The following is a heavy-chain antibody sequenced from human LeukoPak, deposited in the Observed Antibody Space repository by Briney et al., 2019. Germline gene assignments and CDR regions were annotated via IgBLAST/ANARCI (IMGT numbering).Heavy chain of an antibody. J-gene: IGHJ4*02. CDR3: ARDGYDILTGKDRGFDY. V-gene: IGHV4-4*07. D-gene: IGHD3-9*01. CDR1: GGSISSYY. Sequence: SETLSLTCTVSGGSISSYYWSWIRQPAGKGLEWIGRIYTSGSTNYNPSLKSRVTMSVDTSKNQFSLKLSSVTAADTAVYYCARDGYDILTGKDRGFDYWGQETLVTVSS. CDR2: IYTSGST.